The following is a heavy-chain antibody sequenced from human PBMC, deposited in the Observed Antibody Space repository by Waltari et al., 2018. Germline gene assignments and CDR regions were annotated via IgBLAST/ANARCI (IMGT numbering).Heavy chain of an antibody. CDR2: INPKYGGT. Sequence: VQLVESGAEGKRPGASVRVACQASGFPCSDHYVRWVRQGPGQGLEWMGWINPKYGGTDYSQIFQGRVTMTGDTSISTAYMELNRLTSDDTAVYFCARDDGSTSGADYWGQGTLVTVSS. CDR1: GFPCSDHY. D-gene: IGHD3-10*01. J-gene: IGHJ4*02. CDR3: ARDDGSTSGADY. V-gene: IGHV1-2*02.